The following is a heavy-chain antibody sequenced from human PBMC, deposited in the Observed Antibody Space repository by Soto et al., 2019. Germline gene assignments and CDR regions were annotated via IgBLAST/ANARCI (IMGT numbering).Heavy chain of an antibody. V-gene: IGHV4-59*01. CDR2: IYYSGST. CDR3: GGGYSSSWSLVVY. J-gene: IGHJ4*02. Sequence: SSETLSLTCTVSGGSISSYYWSWIRQPPGKGLEWIGYIYYSGSTNYNPSLKSRVTISVDTSKNQFSLKLSSVTAADTAVYYCGGGYSSSWSLVVYWGQGTLVTVSS. CDR1: GGSISSYY. D-gene: IGHD6-13*01.